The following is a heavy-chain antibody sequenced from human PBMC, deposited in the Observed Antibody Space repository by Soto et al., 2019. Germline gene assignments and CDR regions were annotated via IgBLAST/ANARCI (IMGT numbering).Heavy chain of an antibody. CDR3: VSHRNYIVVSGSFFDY. J-gene: IGHJ4*02. CDR2: MYYSGST. CDR1: GGSISSSGYY. Sequence: PSETLSLTCTVSGGSISSSGYYWGWIRQPPGKGLEWIGSMYYSGSTYYNPSLKSRVTVSVDTSKNQFSLKLTSVTAADTAVYFCVSHRNYIVVSGSFFDYWSQGTLVTVSS. D-gene: IGHD6-19*01. V-gene: IGHV4-39*01.